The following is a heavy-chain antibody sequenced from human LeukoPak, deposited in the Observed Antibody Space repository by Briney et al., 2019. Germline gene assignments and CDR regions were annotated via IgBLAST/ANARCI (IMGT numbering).Heavy chain of an antibody. Sequence: GGSLRLSCAASGFIVNSNYMNWVRQAPGKGLEWVSVLYSDDTTYYADSVKGRFTIFRDNSKNTLYLQMNNLRAEDTAVYYCARGGGYYAIDYWGQGTLVTVSS. D-gene: IGHD1-26*01. V-gene: IGHV3-53*01. CDR2: LYSDDTT. J-gene: IGHJ4*02. CDR3: ARGGGYYAIDY. CDR1: GFIVNSNY.